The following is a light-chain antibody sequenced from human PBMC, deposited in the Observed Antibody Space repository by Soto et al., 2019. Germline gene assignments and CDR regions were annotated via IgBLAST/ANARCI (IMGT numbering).Light chain of an antibody. V-gene: IGLV1-44*01. Sequence: QAVVTQPPSASGTPGQRVTISCSGSSSNIGNNNVNWFQQLPGTAPKLLIYSNNQRPSGVPDRFSGAKSGTSASLAISGLQSEDEADYYCAAWDDSLNGDVFGTGTKVTVL. CDR3: AAWDDSLNGDV. CDR1: SSNIGNNN. CDR2: SNN. J-gene: IGLJ1*01.